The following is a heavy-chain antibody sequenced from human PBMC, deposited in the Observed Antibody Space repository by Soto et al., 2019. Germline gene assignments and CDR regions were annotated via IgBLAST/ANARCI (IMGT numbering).Heavy chain of an antibody. V-gene: IGHV4-30-2*01. D-gene: IGHD4-17*01. CDR2: IYDSGST. CDR3: GRGDYANAFDI. CDR1: GGSISSGGYS. Sequence: QLQLQESGSGLVTPSQTLSLTCAVSGGSISSGGYSWNWIRQPPGKGLEWIGNIYDSGSTYYNASLKSRVTISVDRSKNQFSLKLSSVTAADTAVYYCGRGDYANAFDIWGQGTMVTVSS. J-gene: IGHJ3*02.